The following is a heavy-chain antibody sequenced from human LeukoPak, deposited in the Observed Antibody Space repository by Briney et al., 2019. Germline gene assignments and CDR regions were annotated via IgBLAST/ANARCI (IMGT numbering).Heavy chain of an antibody. CDR2: IIPILGIA. CDR3: ARAPWGY. Sequence: SVKVSCKASGGTFSSYAISWVRQAPGQGLEWMGRIIPILGIANYARKFQGRVRITADHSTSSAYMELSSLKSEDTAVYYRARAPWGYWGQGTLVTVSS. J-gene: IGHJ4*02. CDR1: GGTFSSYA. D-gene: IGHD3-16*01. V-gene: IGHV1-69*04.